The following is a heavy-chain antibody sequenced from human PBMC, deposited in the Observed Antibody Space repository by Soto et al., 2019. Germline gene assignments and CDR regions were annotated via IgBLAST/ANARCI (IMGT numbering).Heavy chain of an antibody. V-gene: IGHV1-2*02. Sequence: QVQLVHSRTEVKRPGDSVKVSCKASGYTFTGYYVHWVRQAPGQGLEWMGWINPNSGDTYLAQRFQGRVTMNRDTSIGTAYMELRGLTSDDTAEYYCAKGGAIVAAGTRVYLYNAMDVWGQGTTVTVSS. CDR3: AKGGAIVAAGTRVYLYNAMDV. CDR1: GYTFTGYY. D-gene: IGHD1-26*01. CDR2: INPNSGDT. J-gene: IGHJ6*02.